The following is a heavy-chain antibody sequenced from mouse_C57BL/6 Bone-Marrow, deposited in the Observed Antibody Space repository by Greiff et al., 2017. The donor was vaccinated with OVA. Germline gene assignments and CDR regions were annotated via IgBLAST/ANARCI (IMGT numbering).Heavy chain of an antibody. Sequence: QVTLKESGPGILQPSQTLSLTCSFSGFSLSTFGMGVGWLRQPSGKGLEWLAQIWWDDDKYYNPALKSRLSISKDTSKNQVFLKIANVDTADTATYYCARIDDSSYWYFDVWGTGTTVTVSS. CDR1: GFSLSTFGMG. D-gene: IGHD1-1*01. J-gene: IGHJ1*03. CDR3: ARIDDSSYWYFDV. CDR2: IWWDDDK. V-gene: IGHV8-8*01.